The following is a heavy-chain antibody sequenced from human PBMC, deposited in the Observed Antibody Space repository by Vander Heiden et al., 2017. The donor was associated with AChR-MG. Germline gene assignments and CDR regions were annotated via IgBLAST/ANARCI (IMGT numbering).Heavy chain of an antibody. D-gene: IGHD4-4*01. CDR2: IIPIFGTA. CDR1: GAPFSSEA. CDR3: ARATVTFYYYYGMDV. V-gene: IGHV1-69*01. J-gene: IGHJ6*02. Sequence: QVQLVQSGAEVNKPRSSVKVSCQASGAPFSSEAISWVRQAPGQGREWMGGIIPIFGTANYAQKFQGRVTITADESTSTAYMELSSLRSEDTAVYYCARATVTFYYYYGMDVWGQGTTVTVSS.